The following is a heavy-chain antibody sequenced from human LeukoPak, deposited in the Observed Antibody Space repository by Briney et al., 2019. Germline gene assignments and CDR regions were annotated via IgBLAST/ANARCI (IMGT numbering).Heavy chain of an antibody. Sequence: PGGPLRLSCAASGFTFSNAWMSWVRQAPGKGLEWVGRIKSKTDGGTTDYAAPVKGRFTISRDDSKNTLYVQMNSLKKEDTAVYYCTTDKVGAATFDYWGQGTLVTVSS. CDR3: TTDKVGAATFDY. CDR1: GFTFSNAW. D-gene: IGHD1-26*01. V-gene: IGHV3-15*01. J-gene: IGHJ4*02. CDR2: IKSKTDGGTT.